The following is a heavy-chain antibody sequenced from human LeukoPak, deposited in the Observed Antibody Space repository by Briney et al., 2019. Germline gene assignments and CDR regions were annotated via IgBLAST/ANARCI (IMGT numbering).Heavy chain of an antibody. CDR3: AKIPVSYSSGWSNFDY. V-gene: IGHV3-23*01. J-gene: IGHJ4*02. CDR1: GFTFSSYA. CDR2: ISGNGGST. Sequence: GGSLRLSCAASGFTFSSYAMSWVRQTPGKGPEWVSGISGNGGSTYYADSVKGRFTIYRDNSKNTLFLQMNSLRAEDTAIYYCAKIPVSYSSGWSNFDYWGQGTLVTVSS. D-gene: IGHD6-19*01.